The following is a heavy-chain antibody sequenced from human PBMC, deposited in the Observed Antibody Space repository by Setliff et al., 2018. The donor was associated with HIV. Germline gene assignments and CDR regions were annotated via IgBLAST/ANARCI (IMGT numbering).Heavy chain of an antibody. CDR2: ISGSGDDT. D-gene: IGHD6-13*01. J-gene: IGHJ3*02. CDR1: GFIFNKFA. Sequence: GGSLRLSCAASGFIFNKFALHWVRQAPGKGLEWVSGISGSGDDTYYADSVKGRFTISRDNSKNTLYLQMNSLRVEDTALYYCAKVLDIATTGRRLGVLDIWGQGTMVTVSS. CDR3: AKVLDIATTGRRLGVLDI. V-gene: IGHV3-23*01.